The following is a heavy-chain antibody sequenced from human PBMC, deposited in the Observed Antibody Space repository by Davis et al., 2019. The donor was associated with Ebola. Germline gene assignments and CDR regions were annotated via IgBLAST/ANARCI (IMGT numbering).Heavy chain of an antibody. D-gene: IGHD3-22*01. Sequence: MPSETLSLTCTVSGGSISSGGYYWSWIRQPPGKGLEWIGYIYYSGSTYYNPSLKSRVTISVDTSKNQFSLKLSSVTAADTAVYYCARAPSIGGYDDAFGIWGQGTMVTVSS. CDR3: ARAPSIGGYDDAFGI. V-gene: IGHV4-30-4*08. J-gene: IGHJ3*02. CDR2: IYYSGST. CDR1: GGSISSGGYY.